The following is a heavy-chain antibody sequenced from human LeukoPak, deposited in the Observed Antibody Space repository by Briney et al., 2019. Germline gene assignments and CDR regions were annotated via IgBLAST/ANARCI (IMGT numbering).Heavy chain of an antibody. Sequence: ASVKVSCKASGYTFTSYGISWVRQAPGQGLEWMGWISAYNGNTNYEQKLQGRVTMTPDTSTSTAYMELRSLRSDDTAVYYCARGYEANTKDHYYFDYWGQGTLVTVSS. V-gene: IGHV1-18*01. CDR1: GYTFTSYG. J-gene: IGHJ4*02. CDR3: ARGYEANTKDHYYFDY. CDR2: ISAYNGNT. D-gene: IGHD3-3*01.